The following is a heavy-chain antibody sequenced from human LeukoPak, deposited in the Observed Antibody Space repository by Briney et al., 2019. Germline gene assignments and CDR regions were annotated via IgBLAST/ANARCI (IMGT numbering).Heavy chain of an antibody. Sequence: SAKVSCKASGGTFSSYAISWVRHAPGQGLEWMGGIIPIFGTANYAQKFQGRVTITADNSTSTAYMELSSLRSEDTAVYYCARGGQASHYYYYYGMDVWGKGTTVTVSS. CDR1: GGTFSSYA. CDR3: ARGGQASHYYYYYGMDV. J-gene: IGHJ6*04. V-gene: IGHV1-69*06. CDR2: IIPIFGTA.